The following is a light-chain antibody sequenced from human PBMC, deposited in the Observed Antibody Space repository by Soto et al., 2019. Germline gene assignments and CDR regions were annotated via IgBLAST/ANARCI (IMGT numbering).Light chain of an antibody. CDR2: AAS. V-gene: IGKV3-20*01. CDR3: QQYDTSPRG. Sequence: DIVMTQSPATLSLSPGERASISCRASQTVSNSYLAWYQQKAGQAPRLLIFAASTRATDIPFRFSGSGSGTDFTLTITRLEPEDFAVYYCQQYDTSPRGFGQGTKLEIK. CDR1: QTVSNSY. J-gene: IGKJ2*03.